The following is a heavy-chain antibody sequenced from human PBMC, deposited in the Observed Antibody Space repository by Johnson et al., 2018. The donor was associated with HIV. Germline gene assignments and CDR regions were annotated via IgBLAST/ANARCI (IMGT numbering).Heavy chain of an antibody. CDR2: ISYDGSNK. D-gene: IGHD3-3*01. CDR3: AKDLGESENEEWASDYYDFGSDYPGQDPRGVVGSFDI. Sequence: QVQLVESGGGVVQPGRSLRLSCAASGFTFSSYGMHWVRQAPGKGLEWVAVISYDGSNKYYVDSVKGRFTISRDNSKNTLYLQINSLRAEDTALYYCAKDLGESENEEWASDYYDFGSDYPGQDPRGVVGSFDIWGQGTMVTVSS. J-gene: IGHJ3*02. CDR1: GFTFSSYG. V-gene: IGHV3-30*18.